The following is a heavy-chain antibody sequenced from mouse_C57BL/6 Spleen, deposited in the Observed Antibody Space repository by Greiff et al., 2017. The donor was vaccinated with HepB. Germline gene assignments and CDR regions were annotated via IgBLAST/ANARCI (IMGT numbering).Heavy chain of an antibody. Sequence: VQLQQSGPELVKPGASVKISCKASGYTFTDYYMNWVKQSHGKSLEWIGDINPNNGGTSYNQKFKGKATLTVDKSSSTAYMELRSLTSEDSAVYYCARGVYGYDEDAMDYWGQGTSVTVSS. CDR2: INPNNGGT. J-gene: IGHJ4*01. CDR3: ARGVYGYDEDAMDY. D-gene: IGHD2-2*01. V-gene: IGHV1-26*01. CDR1: GYTFTDYY.